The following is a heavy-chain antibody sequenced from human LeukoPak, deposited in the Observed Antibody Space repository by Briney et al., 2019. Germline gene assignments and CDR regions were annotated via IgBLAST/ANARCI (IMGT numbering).Heavy chain of an antibody. CDR1: GGSISSYY. CDR3: ARDNRGYSYGYGSLDC. D-gene: IGHD5-18*01. V-gene: IGHV4-4*07. CDR2: IYTSGST. J-gene: IGHJ4*02. Sequence: ASETLSLTCTVSGGSISSYYWSWIRQPAGKGLEWIGRIYTSGSTNYNPSLKSRVTMSVDTSKNQFSLKLSSVTAADTAVYYCARDNRGYSYGYGSLDCWGQGTLVTVSS.